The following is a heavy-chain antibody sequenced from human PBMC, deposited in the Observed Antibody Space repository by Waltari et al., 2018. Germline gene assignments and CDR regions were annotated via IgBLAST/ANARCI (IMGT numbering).Heavy chain of an antibody. J-gene: IGHJ6*02. CDR2: IYSGGST. Sequence: EVQLVESGGGLIQPGGSLRLSCAASGFTVSSNYMSWVRQAPGKGLEWVSVIYSGGSTYYADSVKGRFTISRDNSKNTLYLQMNSLRAEDTAVYYCVRDHNPPDDYYYYGMDVWGQGTTVTVSS. V-gene: IGHV3-53*01. D-gene: IGHD1-1*01. CDR1: GFTVSSNY. CDR3: VRDHNPPDDYYYYGMDV.